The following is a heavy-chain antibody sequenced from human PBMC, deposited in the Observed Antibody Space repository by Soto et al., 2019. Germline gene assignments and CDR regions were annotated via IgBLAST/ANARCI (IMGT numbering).Heavy chain of an antibody. Sequence: PSETLSLTSTVSGGSISSGDYYWSWIRQPPGKGLEWIGYIYYSGSTSYNASLKSRTSISADPSNNQFSLKLHSLTAADTAVYFCGTMPIVVEPAPMDVWGPGTSVTVSS. CDR2: IYYSGST. V-gene: IGHV4-30-4*01. CDR1: GGSISSGDYY. D-gene: IGHD2-2*01. CDR3: GTMPIVVEPAPMDV. J-gene: IGHJ6*02.